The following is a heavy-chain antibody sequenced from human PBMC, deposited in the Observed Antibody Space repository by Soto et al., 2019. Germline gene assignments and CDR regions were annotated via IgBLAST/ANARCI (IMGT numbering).Heavy chain of an antibody. CDR2: INPSGGST. CDR1: GYTFASYY. CDR3: TRDRIFAFDI. Sequence: AASVKVSCKASGYTFASYYMHWVRQAPGQGLEWMGIINPSGGSTSYAQKFQGRVTMTRDTSTSTVYMEMSSLRSEDTAVYYSTRDRIFAFDIGGQGKMVTVS. D-gene: IGHD3-9*01. V-gene: IGHV1-46*03. J-gene: IGHJ3*02.